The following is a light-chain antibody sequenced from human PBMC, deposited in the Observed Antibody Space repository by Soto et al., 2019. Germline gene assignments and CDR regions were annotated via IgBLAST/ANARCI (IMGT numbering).Light chain of an antibody. J-gene: IGLJ2*01. V-gene: IGLV2-14*01. CDR1: SSDVGCYNY. CDR3: SSYTSSSTPVV. Sequence: QSALTQPASVSGSPGQSITISCTGTSSDVGCYNYVSWYQQHPGKAPKLMIYDVSNRPSGVSNRFSGSKSGNTASLTISGLQAEDEADYYCSSYTSSSTPVVFGGGTQLTVL. CDR2: DVS.